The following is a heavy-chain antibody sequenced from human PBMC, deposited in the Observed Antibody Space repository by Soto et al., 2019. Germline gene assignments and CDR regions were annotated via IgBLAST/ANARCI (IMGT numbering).Heavy chain of an antibody. J-gene: IGHJ4*02. CDR3: ARMRFSTRYCSSTSCIDFDY. D-gene: IGHD2-2*01. V-gene: IGHV4-39*01. Sequence: PSETQSLTCTVAGGSSSSSSDYWGWIRQPPGKGLEWIGSIYYSGSTYYNPSLKSRVTISVDTSKPQFSLKLSSVSAADTAVYYCARMRFSTRYCSSTSCIDFDYWGQGTLVTVSS. CDR2: IYYSGST. CDR1: GGSSSSSSDY.